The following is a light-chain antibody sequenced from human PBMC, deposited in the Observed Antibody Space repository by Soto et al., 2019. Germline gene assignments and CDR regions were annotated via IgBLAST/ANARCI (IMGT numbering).Light chain of an antibody. CDR3: QQYNSYSGT. Sequence: IQMTQSPSTLSASVGARAPITCRASQSISSWLAWYQQKPGKAPKLLIYDASSLESGVPSRFSGSGSGTEFTLTISSLQPDDFATYYCQQYNSYSGTFGQGTKVDIK. CDR1: QSISSW. V-gene: IGKV1-5*01. CDR2: DAS. J-gene: IGKJ1*01.